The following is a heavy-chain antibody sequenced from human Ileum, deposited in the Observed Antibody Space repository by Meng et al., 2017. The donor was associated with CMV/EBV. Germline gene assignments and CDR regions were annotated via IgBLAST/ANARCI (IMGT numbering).Heavy chain of an antibody. Sequence: ASVKVSCKVSGYTLTELSRHWVRQAPGKGLEGMGGFDPEDGETIYAQKFQGRVTMTEDTSTDTAYMELSSLRSEDTAVYYCATGDILAAAGNYYGMDVWGQGTTVTVSS. CDR2: FDPEDGET. V-gene: IGHV1-24*01. CDR1: GYTLTELS. CDR3: ATGDILAAAGNYYGMDV. D-gene: IGHD6-13*01. J-gene: IGHJ6*02.